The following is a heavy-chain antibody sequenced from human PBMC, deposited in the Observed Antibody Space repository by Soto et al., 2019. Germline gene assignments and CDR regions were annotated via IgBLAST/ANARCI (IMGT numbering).Heavy chain of an antibody. CDR3: ASEPHLRAGFDY. CDR2: IYSGGST. CDR1: GFTVSSNY. V-gene: IGHV3-53*01. Sequence: GGSLRLSCAASGFTVSSNYMSWVRQAPGKGLEWVSVIYSGGSTYYADSVKGRFTISRDNSKNTLYLQINSLRAEDTAVYYCASEPHLRAGFDYWGQGTLVTVSS. J-gene: IGHJ4*02.